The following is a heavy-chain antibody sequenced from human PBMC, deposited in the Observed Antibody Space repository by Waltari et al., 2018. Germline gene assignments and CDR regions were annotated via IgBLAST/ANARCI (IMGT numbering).Heavy chain of an antibody. CDR3: ARSEYSSSWYAYYYYGMDV. CDR2: INPNSGGT. Sequence: QVQLVQSGAEVKKPGASVKVSCKASGYTFTGYYMHWVRQAPGQGLEWMGWINPNSGGTNYAQKFQGWVTMTRDTSISTAYMELSRLRSDDTAVYYCARSEYSSSWYAYYYYGMDVWGQGTTVTVSS. CDR1: GYTFTGYY. D-gene: IGHD6-13*01. J-gene: IGHJ6*02. V-gene: IGHV1-2*04.